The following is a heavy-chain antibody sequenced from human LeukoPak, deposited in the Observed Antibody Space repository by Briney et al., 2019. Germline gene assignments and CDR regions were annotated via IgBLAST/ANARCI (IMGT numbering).Heavy chain of an antibody. CDR2: INPNSGGT. CDR1: GYTFTGYY. V-gene: IGHV1-2*06. D-gene: IGHD4-11*01. CDR3: ARDPSTTVTTSSNWFDP. Sequence: GASVKVSCKASGYTFTGYYMHWVRQAPGQGLEWMGRINPNSGGTNYAQKFQGRVTMTRDTSISTAYMELSWLRSDDTAVYYCARDPSTTVTTSSNWFDPWGQGTLVTVSS. J-gene: IGHJ5*02.